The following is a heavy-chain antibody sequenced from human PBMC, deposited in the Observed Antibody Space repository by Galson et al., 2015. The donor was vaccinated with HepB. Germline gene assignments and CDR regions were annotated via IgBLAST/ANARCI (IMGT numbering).Heavy chain of an antibody. J-gene: IGHJ5*02. V-gene: IGHV1-3*01. D-gene: IGHD3-9*01. Sequence: SVKVSCKASGYTFTSYAMHWVRQAPGQRLEWMGWINAGNGNTKYSQKFQGRVTITRDTSASTAYMELSSLRSEDTAVYYCARDPILTGYYHHQNNWFDPWGQGTLVTVSS. CDR1: GYTFTSYA. CDR2: INAGNGNT. CDR3: ARDPILTGYYHHQNNWFDP.